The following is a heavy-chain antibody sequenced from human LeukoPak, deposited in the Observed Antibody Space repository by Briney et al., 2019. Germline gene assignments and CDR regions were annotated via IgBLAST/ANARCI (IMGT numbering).Heavy chain of an antibody. Sequence: ASVKVSCKASGYTFTGYYMHWVRQAPGQGLEWVGWINPNSGGTNYAQKFQGRVTMTRDKSMSTAYMELSRLRSDDTAVYYCARVSGTAVSGVDYWGQGTLVTVSS. D-gene: IGHD4-17*01. J-gene: IGHJ4*02. CDR1: GYTFTGYY. CDR3: ARVSGTAVSGVDY. V-gene: IGHV1-2*02. CDR2: INPNSGGT.